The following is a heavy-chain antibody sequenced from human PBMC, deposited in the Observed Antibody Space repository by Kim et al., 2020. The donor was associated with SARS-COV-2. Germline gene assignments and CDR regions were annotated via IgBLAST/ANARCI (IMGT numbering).Heavy chain of an antibody. CDR2: ISSDGSST. Sequence: GGSLRLSCAASGFSVSNYWMHWVRQAPGKGLVWVARISSDGSSTMHADSGQGRFSISRDNARNTVYLQMDRLRIEDPAIYYCAIAGTGDSPHAYWRLGT. D-gene: IGHD2-21*01. CDR1: GFSVSNYW. V-gene: IGHV3-74*03. CDR3: AIAGTGDSPHAY. J-gene: IGHJ4*02.